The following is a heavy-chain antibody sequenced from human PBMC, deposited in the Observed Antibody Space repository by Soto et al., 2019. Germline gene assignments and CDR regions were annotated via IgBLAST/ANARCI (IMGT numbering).Heavy chain of an antibody. J-gene: IGHJ5*02. D-gene: IGHD2-15*01. CDR2: IYWDDDK. CDR3: AHYKEIGYCSGGSCGMGWFDP. CDR1: GFSLSTSGVG. V-gene: IGHV2-5*02. Sequence: QITLKESGPTLVTPTQTLTLTCTFSGFSLSTSGVGVGWIHQPPGKALEWLAFIYWDDDKRYSPSLKSRLTITKDTSKNQVVLTMTNMDPVDTATYYCAHYKEIGYCSGGSCGMGWFDPWGQGTLVTVSS.